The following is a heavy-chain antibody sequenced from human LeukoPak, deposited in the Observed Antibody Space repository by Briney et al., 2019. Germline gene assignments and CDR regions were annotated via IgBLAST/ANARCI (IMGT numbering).Heavy chain of an antibody. Sequence: PGGSLRLSCAASGFTFSSYGMNWVRQSPGKGLEGISYISTGSGTIYYADSVKGRFTTSRDNAKNSLSLQMNSLRAEDTAVYYCAKGLLGGSGSYVDYWGQGTLVTVSS. V-gene: IGHV3-48*04. D-gene: IGHD3-10*01. CDR1: GFTFSSYG. CDR3: AKGLLGGSGSYVDY. CDR2: ISTGSGTI. J-gene: IGHJ4*02.